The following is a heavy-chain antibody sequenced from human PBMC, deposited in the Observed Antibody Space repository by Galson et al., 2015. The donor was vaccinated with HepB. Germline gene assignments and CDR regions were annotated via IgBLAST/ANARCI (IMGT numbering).Heavy chain of an antibody. CDR1: GFTFSNYW. V-gene: IGHV3-7*01. D-gene: IGHD5-12*01. CDR3: ARAYDYNLYNWFDP. J-gene: IGHJ5*02. CDR2: INQGGSEK. Sequence: SLRLSCAASGFTFSNYWMSWFRPAPGKGLEWVAHINQGGSEKYYVDSVKGRFTISRDNAKDSLYLQMNSLRAEDTAVYYCARAYDYNLYNWFDPWGQGTLVTVSS.